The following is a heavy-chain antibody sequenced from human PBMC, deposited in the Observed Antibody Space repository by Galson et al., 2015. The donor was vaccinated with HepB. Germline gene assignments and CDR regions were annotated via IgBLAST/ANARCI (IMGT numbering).Heavy chain of an antibody. CDR2: ISFDGNKK. J-gene: IGHJ4*02. V-gene: IGHV3-30-3*01. CDR3: ARVGVELATPVDY. CDR1: GFTFSDYP. D-gene: IGHD5-24*01. Sequence: SLRLSCAASGFTFSDYPMHWVRQAPGKGLQWVTLISFDGNKKYYADSVKGRFTISRDNSKDTLYLEMTSLSTEDTAVYYCARVGVELATPVDYWGQGTLVTVSS.